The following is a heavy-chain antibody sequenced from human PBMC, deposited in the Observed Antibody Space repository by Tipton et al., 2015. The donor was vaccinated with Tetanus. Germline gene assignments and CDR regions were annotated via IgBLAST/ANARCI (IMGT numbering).Heavy chain of an antibody. Sequence: QLVQSGPEVKKPGESLKISCKVSGYNFTLYWIGWVRQMPGKGLEWMGIIYPGDSDAIYSPSFQGQVTISADKSISTAYLQWSSLKASDTAIYYCAREPSSGYYFDYWGQGTLVTVSS. J-gene: IGHJ4*02. D-gene: IGHD3-22*01. CDR2: IYPGDSDA. V-gene: IGHV5-51*01. CDR3: AREPSSGYYFDY. CDR1: GYNFTLYW.